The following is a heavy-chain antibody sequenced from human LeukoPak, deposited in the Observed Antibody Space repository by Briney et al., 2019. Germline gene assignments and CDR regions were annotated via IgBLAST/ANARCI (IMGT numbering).Heavy chain of an antibody. CDR1: GFTFSSYA. J-gene: IGHJ6*03. CDR2: ISGSGGST. Sequence: GGSLRLSCAASGFTFSSYAMSWVRQAPGEGLEWVSAISGSGGSTYYADSVKGRFTISRDNSKNTLYLQMNSLRAEDTAVYYCAKGKFNYYYYYMDVWGKGTTVTVSS. CDR3: AKGKFNYYYYYMDV. V-gene: IGHV3-23*01.